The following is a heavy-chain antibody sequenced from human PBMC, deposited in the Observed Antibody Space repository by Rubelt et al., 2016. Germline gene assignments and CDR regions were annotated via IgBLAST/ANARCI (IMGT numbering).Heavy chain of an antibody. V-gene: IGHV4-39*01. CDR1: GGSISSSSYY. CDR3: ARQGLARDWFDP. Sequence: QLQLQESGPGLVKPSETLSLTCTVSGGSISSSSYYWGWIRQPPGKGLEWIGSIYYSGITYYNPSLKSRVTISVDTSKNQFSLKLSSVTAADTAVYYCARQGLARDWFDPWGQGTLVTVSS. D-gene: IGHD6-19*01. CDR2: IYYSGIT. J-gene: IGHJ5*02.